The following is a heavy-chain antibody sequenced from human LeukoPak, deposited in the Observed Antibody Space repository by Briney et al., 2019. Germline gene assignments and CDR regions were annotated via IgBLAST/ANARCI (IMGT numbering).Heavy chain of an antibody. J-gene: IGHJ3*02. Sequence: PGESLKISCKGSGYSFTSYWIGWVRQMPGKGLEWMGIIYPGDSDTRYSPSFQGQVTISADKSISTAYLQWSSLKASDTAMYYCARRSVWYGSGSDAFDIWGQGTMVTVSS. V-gene: IGHV5-51*01. D-gene: IGHD3-10*01. CDR1: GYSFTSYW. CDR2: IYPGDSDT. CDR3: ARRSVWYGSGSDAFDI.